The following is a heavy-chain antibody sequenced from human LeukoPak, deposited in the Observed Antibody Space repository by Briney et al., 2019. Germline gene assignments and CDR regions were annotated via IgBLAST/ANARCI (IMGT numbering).Heavy chain of an antibody. D-gene: IGHD6-13*01. CDR3: ARDESRIAAAGRTFDY. V-gene: IGHV1-8*01. CDR1: GYTFSSHD. J-gene: IGHJ4*02. CDR2: MNLNSGDT. Sequence: ASVKVSCKASGYTFSSHDIYWVRQAPGQGLEWMGWMNLNSGDTYYAQNFQGRFSITSDTSKSTTYMELRSLRSDDTAVYYCARDESRIAAAGRTFDYWGQGTLVTVSS.